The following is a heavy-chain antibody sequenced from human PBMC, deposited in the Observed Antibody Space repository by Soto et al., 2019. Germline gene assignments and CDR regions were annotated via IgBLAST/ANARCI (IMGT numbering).Heavy chain of an antibody. J-gene: IGHJ4*02. Sequence: QVQLVQSGAEVKQPGASVKVSCEAFGYTFANQPIHWVRQAPGQRLEWLGWINPGNGDTKYSERFRDRVTITRDTSASTAYMELTTLRSEDTARYYCASRPHIGRGPFDYWGQGSLVTVSS. V-gene: IGHV1-3*01. CDR2: INPGNGDT. D-gene: IGHD2-21*01. CDR3: ASRPHIGRGPFDY. CDR1: GYTFANQP.